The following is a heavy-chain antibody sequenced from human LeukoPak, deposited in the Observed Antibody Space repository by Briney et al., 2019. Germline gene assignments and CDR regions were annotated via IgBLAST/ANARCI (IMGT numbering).Heavy chain of an antibody. D-gene: IGHD4-17*01. CDR2: INHSGST. V-gene: IGHV4-34*01. J-gene: IGHJ6*02. CDR3: ARGGREATVTTVGYYYYGMDV. Sequence: GSLRLSCAASGFTFSRYAMSWVRQAPGKGLEWIGEINHSGSTNYNPSLKSRVTISVDTSKNQFSLKLSSVTAADTAVYYCARGGREATVTTVGYYYYGMDVWGQGTTVTVSS. CDR1: GFTFSRYA.